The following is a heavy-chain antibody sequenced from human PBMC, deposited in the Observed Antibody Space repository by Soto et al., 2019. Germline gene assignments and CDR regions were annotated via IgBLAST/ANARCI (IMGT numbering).Heavy chain of an antibody. CDR1: GYTFTNYD. J-gene: IGHJ5*01. CDR2: VNPNSGNT. D-gene: IGHD3-10*02. V-gene: IGHV1-8*01. Sequence: QVQLVQSGAEVRKPGASVKVSCKASGYTFTNYDINWVRQATGQGLEWMGWVNPNSGNTGYAQKFQGRVTMTRDTXXNTAYMELSSLRSEDTAVYYCARAPYVAARNWFDSWGQGTLVTVSS. CDR3: ARAPYVAARNWFDS.